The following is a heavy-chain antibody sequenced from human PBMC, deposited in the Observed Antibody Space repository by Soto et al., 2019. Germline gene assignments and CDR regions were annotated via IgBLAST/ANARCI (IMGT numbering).Heavy chain of an antibody. CDR3: ARRLGYCSGGSCPTDS. D-gene: IGHD2-15*01. CDR1: GFTFSDYY. V-gene: IGHV3-11*01. Sequence: GGSLRLSCAASGFTFSDYYMYWIRQAPGKGLDWVSYISNSGTTIYYADSVKGRFTISRDNAKNTLFLQMNSLRAEDTAVYYCARRLGYCSGGSCPTDSWGQGTLVTVS. CDR2: ISNSGTTI. J-gene: IGHJ4*02.